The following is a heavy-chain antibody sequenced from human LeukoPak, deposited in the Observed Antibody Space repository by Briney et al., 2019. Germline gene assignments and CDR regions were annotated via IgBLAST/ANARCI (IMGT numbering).Heavy chain of an antibody. D-gene: IGHD5-12*01. V-gene: IGHV3-66*01. Sequence: GGSLRLSCAASGFTVSSSYMTWVRQAPGKGLEWVSIIYSGGSTYYADSVKGRFTISRDNSKNTLYLQMNSLRAEDTAVYYCARDRGYTQDYWGQGTLVTVSS. CDR2: IYSGGST. J-gene: IGHJ4*02. CDR3: ARDRGYTQDY. CDR1: GFTVSSSY.